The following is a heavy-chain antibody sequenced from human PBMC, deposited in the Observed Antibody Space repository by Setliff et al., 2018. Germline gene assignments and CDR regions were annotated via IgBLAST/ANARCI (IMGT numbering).Heavy chain of an antibody. J-gene: IGHJ5*02. V-gene: IGHV4-39*01. CDR3: ARLGSARYDSSGYYPDNWFDP. D-gene: IGHD3-22*01. Sequence: ETLSLTCTVSGGSISSSSYYWGWIRQPPGKGLEWIGSIYYSGSTYYDPSLKSRVTISVDTSKNQFSLKLSSVTAADTAVYYCARLGSARYDSSGYYPDNWFDPWGQGTLVTVSS. CDR1: GGSISSSSYY. CDR2: IYYSGST.